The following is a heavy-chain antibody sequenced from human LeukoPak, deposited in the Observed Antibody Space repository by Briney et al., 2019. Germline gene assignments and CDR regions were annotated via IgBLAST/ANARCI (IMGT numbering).Heavy chain of an antibody. J-gene: IGHJ6*03. Sequence: PGGSLRPSCAASGFTFSGYTINWVRQAPGKGLEWVSSISSSSSYIYYADSVKGRFTISRDNAKNSLYLQMNSLRAEDTAVYHCARDRSIAAPYYYCYMDVWGKGTTVTVSS. CDR2: ISSSSSYI. CDR3: ARDRSIAAPYYYCYMDV. CDR1: GFTFSGYT. D-gene: IGHD6-6*01. V-gene: IGHV3-21*01.